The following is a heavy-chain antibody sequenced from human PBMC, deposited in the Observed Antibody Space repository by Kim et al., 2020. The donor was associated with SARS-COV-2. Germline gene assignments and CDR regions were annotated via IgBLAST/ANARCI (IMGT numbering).Heavy chain of an antibody. CDR2: INCNSVIL. CDR1: GFTFSDFA. V-gene: IGHV3-9*01. CDR3: VKDRGFNYFAMDV. Sequence: GGSLRLSCAASGFTFSDFAIHWVRQAPGKGLEWVSGINCNSVILGYADSVKGRFTISRDNARNTLYLQMNSLRPEDTALYYCVKDRGFNYFAMDVWGQGT. J-gene: IGHJ6*02.